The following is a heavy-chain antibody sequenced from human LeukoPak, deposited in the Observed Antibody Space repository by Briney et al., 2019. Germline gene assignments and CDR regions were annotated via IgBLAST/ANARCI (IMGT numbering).Heavy chain of an antibody. CDR1: GFTSSNYA. V-gene: IGHV3-23*01. J-gene: IGHJ3*02. D-gene: IGHD4-17*01. Sequence: PGGSLRLSCAASGFTSSNYAMTWVRQVPGKGLEWVSGISGTGGTTNYADSVKGRFTISRDNSKNTLYLQMSSLRAEDMAVYYCAKTLTTVTILDAFDIWGQGTMVTVSS. CDR3: AKTLTTVTILDAFDI. CDR2: ISGTGGTT.